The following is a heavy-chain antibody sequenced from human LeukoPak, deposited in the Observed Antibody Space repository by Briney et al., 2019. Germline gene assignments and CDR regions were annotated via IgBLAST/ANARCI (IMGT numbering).Heavy chain of an antibody. CDR3: TRVESTTATSTTISTCFDP. Sequence: KPSETLSLTCSVSGGSIYNSDFYWSWIRQPPGKGLEWIGYIYYSGMTYYNPSLQSRLSISVDTSKNQFSLKLKSVTTADTAVYYCTRVESTTATSTTISTCFDPWGPGALVTVSS. D-gene: IGHD2/OR15-2a*01. J-gene: IGHJ5*02. CDR2: IYYSGMT. V-gene: IGHV4-30-4*08. CDR1: GGSIYNSDFY.